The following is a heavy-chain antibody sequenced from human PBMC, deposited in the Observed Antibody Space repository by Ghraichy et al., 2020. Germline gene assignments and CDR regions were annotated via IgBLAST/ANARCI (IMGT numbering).Heavy chain of an antibody. CDR3: AREHKILGGYDQASGYYYYYDMDV. CDR2: IYYSGST. CDR1: GGSISSYY. D-gene: IGHD5-12*01. Sequence: SETLSLTCTVSGGSISSYYWSWIRQPPGKGLEWIGYIYYSGSTNYNPSLKSRVTISVDTSKNQFSLKLSSVTAADTAVYYCAREHKILGGYDQASGYYYYYDMDVWGQGTTVTVSS. J-gene: IGHJ6*02. V-gene: IGHV4-59*01.